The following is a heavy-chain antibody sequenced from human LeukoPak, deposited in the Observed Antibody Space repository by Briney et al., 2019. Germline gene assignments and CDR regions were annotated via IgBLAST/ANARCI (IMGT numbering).Heavy chain of an antibody. Sequence: PGGSLRLSCAASGVTFSSYAMSWGRQAPGKGLEWVSAISGSGGSTYYADSVKGRFTISRDNSKNTLYLQMNSLGAEDTAVYYCAKDKDYYGSGSTHLDYWGQGTLVTVSS. D-gene: IGHD3-10*01. J-gene: IGHJ4*02. CDR2: ISGSGGST. V-gene: IGHV3-23*01. CDR3: AKDKDYYGSGSTHLDY. CDR1: GVTFSSYA.